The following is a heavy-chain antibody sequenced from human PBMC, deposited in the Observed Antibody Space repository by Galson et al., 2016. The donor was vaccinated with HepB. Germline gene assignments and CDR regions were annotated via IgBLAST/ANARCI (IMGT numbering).Heavy chain of an antibody. Sequence: SLRLSCAASGFSFSGYAMSWVRQAPGKGLEWVSTITGRGTSTYYADSVEGRFTISRDNSKSTLYLQMNGLRAEDTAVYYCAKDPPWTTSSRGAFDVWGQGTMLTVFS. CDR3: AKDPPWTTSSRGAFDV. CDR1: GFSFSGYA. D-gene: IGHD6-6*01. J-gene: IGHJ3*01. V-gene: IGHV3-23*01. CDR2: ITGRGTST.